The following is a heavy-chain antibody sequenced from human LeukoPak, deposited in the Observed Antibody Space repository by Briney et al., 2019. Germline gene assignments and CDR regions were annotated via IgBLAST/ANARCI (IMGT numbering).Heavy chain of an antibody. Sequence: GGSLRLSCSVSAFTFNTFDNFAMNWVRQAPGKGLEWVAAISESGASTYYAASVKGRFTISRDNSENTLYLQMHGLRAGDTAVYYCAKAHFYGDGGNWGQGTLVTVSS. D-gene: IGHD4-17*01. V-gene: IGHV3-23*01. CDR3: AKAHFYGDGGN. CDR2: ISESGAST. J-gene: IGHJ4*02. CDR1: AFTFNTFDNFA.